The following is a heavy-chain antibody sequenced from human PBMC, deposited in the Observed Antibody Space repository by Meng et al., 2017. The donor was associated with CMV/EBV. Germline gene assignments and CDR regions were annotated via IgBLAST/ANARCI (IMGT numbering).Heavy chain of an antibody. V-gene: IGHV4-4*07. CDR3: ARHGDTAMVVGIDY. D-gene: IGHD5-18*01. J-gene: IGHJ4*02. CDR1: GGSISSYY. Sequence: QGQLQESGPGLGKRSETLSLTCTVSGGSISSYYWSWIRQPAGKGLEWIGRIYTSGSTNYSPSLKSRVTMSVDTSKNQFSLKLSSVTAADTAVYYCARHGDTAMVVGIDYWGQGTLVTVSS. CDR2: IYTSGST.